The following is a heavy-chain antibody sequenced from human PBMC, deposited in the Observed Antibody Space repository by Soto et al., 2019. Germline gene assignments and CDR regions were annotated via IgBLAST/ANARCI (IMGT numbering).Heavy chain of an antibody. CDR3: ARVLRQIYYYYGMDV. CDR2: MNPNSGNT. V-gene: IGHV1-8*01. Sequence: QVQLVQSGAEVKKPGASVKVSCKASRYTFTSYDINWVRHATGQGLEWMGWMNPNSGNTGYAQKFQGRVTMTRNTSISTAYMELSSLRSEDTAVYYCARVLRQIYYYYGMDVWGQGTTLTVSS. CDR1: RYTFTSYD. J-gene: IGHJ6*02.